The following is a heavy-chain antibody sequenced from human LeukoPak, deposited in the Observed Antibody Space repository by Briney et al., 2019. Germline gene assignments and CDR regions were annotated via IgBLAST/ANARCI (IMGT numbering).Heavy chain of an antibody. D-gene: IGHD2-2*01. CDR2: INHSGST. CDR1: GGSFSGYY. Sequence: NPSETLSLTCAVYGGSFSGYYWSWIRQPPGKGLEWIGEINHSGSTNYNPSLKSRVTISVDTSKNQFSLKLSSVTAADTAVYYCARRPQPYYYYYYMDVWGKGTTVTVSS. J-gene: IGHJ6*03. V-gene: IGHV4-34*01. CDR3: ARRPQPYYYYYYMDV.